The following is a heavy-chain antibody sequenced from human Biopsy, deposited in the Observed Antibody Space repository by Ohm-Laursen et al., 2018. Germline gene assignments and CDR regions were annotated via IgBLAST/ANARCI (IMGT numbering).Heavy chain of an antibody. Sequence: SQTLSLTCNVSGGSISSYYWSWIRQSPGKGLEWIGFIFYSGSTYYNPSLKSRTTISVDSSKNQFSLRLRSVTAADTAVYYCARGGNGYNYLTPGTWFDPWGRGTPVTVSS. D-gene: IGHD5-24*01. CDR2: IFYSGST. CDR1: GGSISSYY. CDR3: ARGGNGYNYLTPGTWFDP. J-gene: IGHJ5*02. V-gene: IGHV4-59*01.